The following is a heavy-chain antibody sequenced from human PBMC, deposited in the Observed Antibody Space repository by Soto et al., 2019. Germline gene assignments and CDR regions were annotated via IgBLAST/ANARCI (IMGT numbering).Heavy chain of an antibody. Sequence: SRPTLVNPLASVKVSCKASGYTFTRYGIRWVRQAPGQGLEWMGWISAYNGNTNYAQKLQGRVTMTTDTSTSTAYMELRSLRSDDTAVYYCARGGVGATPGDYWGQGTLVTVSS. V-gene: IGHV1-18*01. CDR2: ISAYNGNT. CDR1: GYTFTRYG. CDR3: ARGGVGATPGDY. J-gene: IGHJ4*02. D-gene: IGHD1-26*01.